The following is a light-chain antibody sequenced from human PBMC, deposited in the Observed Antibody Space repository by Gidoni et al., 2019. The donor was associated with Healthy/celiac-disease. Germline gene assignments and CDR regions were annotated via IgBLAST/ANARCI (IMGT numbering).Light chain of an antibody. V-gene: IGKV1-12*01. CDR1: QGSSSW. Sequence: DIQMTQSPSSVSASVGDRVTITCRASQGSSSWLAWYQQKPGKAPKLLLYAASSLQSGVPSRFSGSGSRTDFPLPISSLQPEDFATYYCQQANSFPRTFGQGTKVEIK. CDR2: AAS. CDR3: QQANSFPRT. J-gene: IGKJ1*01.